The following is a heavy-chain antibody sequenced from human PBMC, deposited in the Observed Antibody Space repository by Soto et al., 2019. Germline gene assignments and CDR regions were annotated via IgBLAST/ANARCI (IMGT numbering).Heavy chain of an antibody. D-gene: IGHD3-22*01. CDR3: AKDGPRYYYYDSSAFQGYYYGMDV. Sequence: QVQLVESGGGVVQPGRSLRLSCAASGFTFSSYGMHWVRQAPGKGLEWVAVISYDGSNKYYADSVKGRFTISRDNSKNTLYLQMNSLRAEDTAVYYCAKDGPRYYYYDSSAFQGYYYGMDVWGQGTTVTVSS. V-gene: IGHV3-30*18. CDR2: ISYDGSNK. J-gene: IGHJ6*02. CDR1: GFTFSSYG.